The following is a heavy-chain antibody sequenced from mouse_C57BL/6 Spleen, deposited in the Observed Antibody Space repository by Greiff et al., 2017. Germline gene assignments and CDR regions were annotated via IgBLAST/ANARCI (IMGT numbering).Heavy chain of an antibody. CDR2: IDPSDSYT. V-gene: IGHV1-59*01. CDR3: ASPFGICSSWFAY. Sequence: QVQLQQPGAELVRPGTSVKLSCKASGYTFTSYWMHWVKQRPGQGLEWIGVIDPSDSYTNYNQKFKGKAILTVDTSSSTAYMQLSSLTSEEAAVYYCASPFGICSSWFAYWGQGTLVTVSS. J-gene: IGHJ3*01. D-gene: IGHD1-1*02. CDR1: GYTFTSYW.